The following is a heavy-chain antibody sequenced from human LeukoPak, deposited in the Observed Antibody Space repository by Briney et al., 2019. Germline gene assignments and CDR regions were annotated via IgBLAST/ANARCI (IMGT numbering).Heavy chain of an antibody. Sequence: SGTLSLTCAVPGGAISSSNWWSWVRQPPGKGLEWIGEIYHSGSTYYNPSLKSRVTIAVDTTKNQFSLKLRSVTAADTAVYYCARDSLDTYYDILTGYYREVTFDIWGQGTMVTVSS. D-gene: IGHD3-9*01. CDR1: GGAISSSNW. J-gene: IGHJ3*02. CDR3: ARDSLDTYYDILTGYYREVTFDI. V-gene: IGHV4-4*02. CDR2: IYHSGST.